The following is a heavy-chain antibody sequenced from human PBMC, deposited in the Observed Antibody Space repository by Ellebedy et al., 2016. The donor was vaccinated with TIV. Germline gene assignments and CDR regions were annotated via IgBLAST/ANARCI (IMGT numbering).Heavy chain of an antibody. D-gene: IGHD3-3*01. Sequence: GESLKISCAASGFTFSSYWMHWVRQAPGKGLVWVSRVKTDGSYTTYADSVKGRFTISRDNAKNTLYLQMNSLRAEDTAVYYCATGGSGYLNYWGQGTLVSVSS. CDR1: GFTFSSYW. V-gene: IGHV3-74*03. CDR2: VKTDGSYT. J-gene: IGHJ4*02. CDR3: ATGGSGYLNY.